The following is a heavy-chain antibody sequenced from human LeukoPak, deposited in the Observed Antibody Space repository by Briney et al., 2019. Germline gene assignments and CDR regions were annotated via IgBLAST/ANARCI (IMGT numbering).Heavy chain of an antibody. D-gene: IGHD2-8*01. J-gene: IGHJ6*02. V-gene: IGHV1-18*01. CDR1: GFTFTRYS. CDR3: ARVVRSDSFDYDYYYAMDV. Sequence: ASVKVSCKASGFTFTRYSITWVRQAPGKGHEWMGWISDYNGNTNYAQKYQGRVTMTTDTSTRTAYMELRSLRSDDAAVYYCARVVRSDSFDYDYYYAMDVWGQGTMVTVSS. CDR2: ISDYNGNT.